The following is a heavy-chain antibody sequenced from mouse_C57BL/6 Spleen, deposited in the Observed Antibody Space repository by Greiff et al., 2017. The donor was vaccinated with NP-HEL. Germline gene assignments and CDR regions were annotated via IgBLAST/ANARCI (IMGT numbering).Heavy chain of an antibody. CDR2: IYPGSGST. Sequence: VQLQQSGAELVKPGASVQMSCKASGYTFTSYWITWVKQRPGQGLEWIGDIYPGSGSTNYNEKFKSKATLTVDTSSSTAYMQLSSLTSEDSAVYYCARYWDGAWFAYWGQGTLVTVSA. V-gene: IGHV1-55*01. J-gene: IGHJ3*01. D-gene: IGHD4-1*01. CDR1: GYTFTSYW. CDR3: ARYWDGAWFAY.